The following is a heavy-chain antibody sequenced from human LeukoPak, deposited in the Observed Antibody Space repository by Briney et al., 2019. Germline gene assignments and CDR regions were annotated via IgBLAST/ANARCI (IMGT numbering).Heavy chain of an antibody. CDR3: AGYYSSIYGMDV. J-gene: IGHJ6*02. CDR1: GGSFSGYF. Sequence: SETLSLNCAVNGGSFSGYFWSWIRQPPGKGLERIGEINHSGSTYYNASLKSRITISVDTSKRQFSLRMNSVTAADTAVYFCAGYYSSIYGMDVWGQGTSVTVSS. V-gene: IGHV4-34*01. CDR2: INHSGST. D-gene: IGHD3-3*01.